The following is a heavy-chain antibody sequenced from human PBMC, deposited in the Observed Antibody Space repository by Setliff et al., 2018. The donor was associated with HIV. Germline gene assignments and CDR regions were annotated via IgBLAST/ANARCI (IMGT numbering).Heavy chain of an antibody. Sequence: PSETLSLTCTVSGGFIGSFFWTWVRQSPGKGLHWIGHISYSGTTDYNPSLQSRVAISVDTSKNQFSLKLTSATAADTAFYYCARRRSPPSGFYSRYYTDVWGKGTSVTVSS. V-gene: IGHV4-59*08. CDR1: GGFIGSFF. CDR3: ARRRSPPSGFYSRYYTDV. J-gene: IGHJ6*03. D-gene: IGHD3-22*01. CDR2: ISYSGTT.